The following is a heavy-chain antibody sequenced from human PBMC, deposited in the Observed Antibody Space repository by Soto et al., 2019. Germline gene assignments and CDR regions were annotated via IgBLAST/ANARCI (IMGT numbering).Heavy chain of an antibody. CDR3: ARDRTLVTDDGMDV. CDR2: TYYTADT. D-gene: IGHD2-21*02. CDR1: GVPIRSYF. J-gene: IGHJ6*02. V-gene: IGHV4-59*12. Sequence: PSETLSLTCTVSGVPIRSYFWSWIRQPPGKGLDWIGSTYYTADTKYSPSLESRATISADPSKKQFSLKLSSVTAADTAVYYCARDRTLVTDDGMDVWGQGTTVTVSS.